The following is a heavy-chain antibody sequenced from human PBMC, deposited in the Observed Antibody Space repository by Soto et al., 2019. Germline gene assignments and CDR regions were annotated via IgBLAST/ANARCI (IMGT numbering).Heavy chain of an antibody. Sequence: ASVKVSCKASGYTFSRYGIMWVRQAPGQELEWMGWISAYNGNTNSAEKLRGRLTMTTDASTTTAYMELRSLRSDDTAIYYCARDQGFRVVINSNWFDPWGQGTLVTVSS. J-gene: IGHJ5*02. CDR1: GYTFSRYG. CDR3: ARDQGFRVVINSNWFDP. V-gene: IGHV1-18*01. D-gene: IGHD2-21*01. CDR2: ISAYNGNT.